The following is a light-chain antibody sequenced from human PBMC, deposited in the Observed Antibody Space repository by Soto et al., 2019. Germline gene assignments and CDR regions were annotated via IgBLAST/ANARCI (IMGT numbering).Light chain of an antibody. CDR1: HDIINY. J-gene: IGKJ3*01. V-gene: IGKV1-33*01. CDR3: QQYDNLLFT. CDR2: DAS. Sequence: DIQMTQSPSSLSASVGDRFTITCQASHDIINYLNWYQQKPGQAPKLLIYDASNLETGVPSRFSGSGSGTDFTFTISSLQPEDFATYYCQQYDNLLFTFGPRTKVDIK.